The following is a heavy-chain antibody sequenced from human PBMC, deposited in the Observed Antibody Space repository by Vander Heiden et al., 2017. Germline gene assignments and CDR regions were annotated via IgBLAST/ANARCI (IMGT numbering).Heavy chain of an antibody. CDR1: GGSISSSSYY. Sequence: QLQLQESGPGLVKPSETLSLTCTVSGGSISSSSYYWGWIRQPPGKGLEWIGSIYYSGSTYYNPSLKSRVTISVDTSKNQFSLKLSSVTAADTAVYYCARHHSGDYYYYYGMDVWGQGTTVTVSS. CDR2: IYYSGST. V-gene: IGHV4-39*01. CDR3: ARHHSGDYYYYYGMDV. D-gene: IGHD4-17*01. J-gene: IGHJ6*02.